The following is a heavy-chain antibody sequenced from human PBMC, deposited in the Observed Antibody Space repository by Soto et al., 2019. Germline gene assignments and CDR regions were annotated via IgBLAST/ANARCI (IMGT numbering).Heavy chain of an antibody. CDR2: ISYDGCNK. CDR3: AKDRGYSGYDAHFDY. D-gene: IGHD5-12*01. V-gene: IGHV3-30*18. Sequence: QVQLVESGGGVVQPGRSLRLSCAASGFTFSSYGMHWVRQAPGKGLEWVAVISYDGCNKYYADSVKGRFTISRDNSKNTLYLQMNSLRAEDTAVYYCAKDRGYSGYDAHFDYWGQGTLVTVSS. J-gene: IGHJ4*02. CDR1: GFTFSSYG.